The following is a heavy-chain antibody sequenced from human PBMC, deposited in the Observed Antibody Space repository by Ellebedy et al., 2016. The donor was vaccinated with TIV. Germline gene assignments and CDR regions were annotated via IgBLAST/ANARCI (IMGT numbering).Heavy chain of an antibody. CDR3: VRDAAGNGGKLDY. CDR2: ISSDGSRT. D-gene: IGHD4-23*01. J-gene: IGHJ4*02. Sequence: GESLKISCAASGFTFSSYAMHWVRQAPGKGREYVSAISSDGSRTYYAESVKGRFTIYRDNSKDTLYLQMNSLRAEDTAVYYCVRDAAGNGGKLDYWGQGALVTVSS. CDR1: GFTFSSYA. V-gene: IGHV3-64*04.